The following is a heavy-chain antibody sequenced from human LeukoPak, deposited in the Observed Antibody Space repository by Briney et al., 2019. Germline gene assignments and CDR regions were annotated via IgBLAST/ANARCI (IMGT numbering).Heavy chain of an antibody. V-gene: IGHV4-59*08. J-gene: IGHJ4*02. CDR1: GGSISSYF. Sequence: SETLSLTCTVSGGSISSYFCNWIRQTPGKGLEWIGYMYDSGSTKYNPSLKSRVTISVDTSKNQFFLRLTSVTAADTAVYYCARHSGRDSSCPWGQGTLVTVSS. CDR2: MYDSGST. CDR3: ARHSGRDSSCP. D-gene: IGHD6-6*01.